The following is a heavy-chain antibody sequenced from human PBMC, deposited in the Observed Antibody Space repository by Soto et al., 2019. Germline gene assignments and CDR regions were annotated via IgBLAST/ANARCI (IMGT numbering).Heavy chain of an antibody. CDR3: ARDQVIYDFWSASYGIDF. J-gene: IGHJ6*02. V-gene: IGHV1-69*13. D-gene: IGHD3-3*01. Sequence: SVKVSCKASGGTFSSYAISWVRQAPGQGLEWMGGIIPIFGTANYAQKFQGRVTITAAESTSTPYMELSSLRSEDIAVYYVARDQVIYDFWSASYGIDFCCQGISVSVS. CDR2: IIPIFGTA. CDR1: GGTFSSYA.